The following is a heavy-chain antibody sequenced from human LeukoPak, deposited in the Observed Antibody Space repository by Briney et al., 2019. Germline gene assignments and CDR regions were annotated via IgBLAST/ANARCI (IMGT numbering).Heavy chain of an antibody. J-gene: IGHJ4*02. CDR3: ARGRKYTSGYRATELGSGYSDY. CDR1: GGSFSGYY. CDR2: INHSGST. Sequence: SETLSLTCAVYGGSFSGYYWSWIRQPPGKGLEWIGEINHSGSTNYNPSLKSRVTISVDTSKNQFSLKLSSVTAADTAVYYCARGRKYTSGYRATELGSGYSDYWGQGTLVTVSS. V-gene: IGHV4-34*01. D-gene: IGHD5-18*01.